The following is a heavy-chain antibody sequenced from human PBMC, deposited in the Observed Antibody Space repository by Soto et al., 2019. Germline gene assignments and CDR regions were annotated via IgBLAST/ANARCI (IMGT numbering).Heavy chain of an antibody. V-gene: IGHV4-59*01. Sequence: SETLSLTCTVSGGSISSYYWSWIRQPPGKGLEWIGYIYYSGSTNYNPSLKSRVTISVDTSKNQFSLKLSSVTTADTAVYYCARMGQEWRSGDSSGYGGVGYYYYYYGMDVWGQGTTVTVSS. CDR2: IYYSGST. CDR1: GGSISSYY. J-gene: IGHJ6*02. D-gene: IGHD3-22*01. CDR3: ARMGQEWRSGDSSGYGGVGYYYYYYGMDV.